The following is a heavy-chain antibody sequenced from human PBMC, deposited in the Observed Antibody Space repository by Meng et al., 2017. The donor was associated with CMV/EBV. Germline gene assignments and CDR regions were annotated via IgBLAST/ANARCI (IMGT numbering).Heavy chain of an antibody. J-gene: IGHJ6*02. D-gene: IGHD3-16*02. CDR2: TYYRSKWYN. Sequence: SQTRSLTGAISGDSVSSNSAAWNWIRQSPSRGLEWLGRTYYRSKWYNDYAVSVKSRITINPDTSKNQFSLQLNSVTPEDTAVYYCARGVPIPYRLSYDYVWGSYRYDYYGMDVWGQGTTVTVSS. CDR3: ARGVPIPYRLSYDYVWGSYRYDYYGMDV. CDR1: GDSVSSNSAA. V-gene: IGHV6-1*01.